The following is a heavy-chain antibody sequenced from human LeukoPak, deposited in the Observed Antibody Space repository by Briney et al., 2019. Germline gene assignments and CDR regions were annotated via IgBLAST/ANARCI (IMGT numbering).Heavy chain of an antibody. J-gene: IGHJ4*02. Sequence: SETLSLTCTVSGGSISSYYWSWIRQPPGKGLEWIGYIYYSGSTYYNPSLKSRVTISVDTSKNQFSLKLSSVTAADTAVYYCARFDSSGYYRYYFDYWGQGTLVTVSS. CDR1: GGSISSYY. D-gene: IGHD3-22*01. CDR2: IYYSGST. CDR3: ARFDSSGYYRYYFDY. V-gene: IGHV4-59*12.